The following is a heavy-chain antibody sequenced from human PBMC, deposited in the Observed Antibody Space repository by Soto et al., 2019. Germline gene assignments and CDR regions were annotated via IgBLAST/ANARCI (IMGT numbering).Heavy chain of an antibody. CDR2: IIPIFGTA. D-gene: IGHD5-18*01. CDR3: ARDLVDTAMAPYYYYYGMDV. V-gene: IGHV1-69*13. Sequence: SVKVSCKASGGTFSSYAISWVRQAPGQGLEWMGGIIPIFGTANYAQKFQGRVTITADESTSTAYMELSSLRSEDTAVYYCARDLVDTAMAPYYYYYGMDVWGQGTTVTVSS. J-gene: IGHJ6*02. CDR1: GGTFSSYA.